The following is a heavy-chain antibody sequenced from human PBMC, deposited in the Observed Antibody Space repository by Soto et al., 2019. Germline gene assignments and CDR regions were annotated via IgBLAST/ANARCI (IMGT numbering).Heavy chain of an antibody. D-gene: IGHD2-15*01. CDR2: IYYSGST. V-gene: IGHV4-59*08. CDR3: ARHYPYCSGGSCYSGWFDP. J-gene: IGHJ5*02. Sequence: PSETLSLTCTVSGGSISSYYWSWIRQPPGRGLEWIGYIYYSGSTNYNPSLKSRVTISVDTSKNQFSLKLSSVTAADTAVYYCARHYPYCSGGSCYSGWFDPWGQGTLVTVSS. CDR1: GGSISSYY.